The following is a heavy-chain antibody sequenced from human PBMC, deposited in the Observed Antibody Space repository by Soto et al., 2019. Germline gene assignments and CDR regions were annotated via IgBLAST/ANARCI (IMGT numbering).Heavy chain of an antibody. V-gene: IGHV3-21*01. CDR3: ARHDDYSNYYYYMDV. CDR1: GFTFSSYS. CDR2: ISSSSSYI. Sequence: GGSLRLSCAASGFTFSSYSMNWVRQAPGKGLEWVSSISSSSSYIYYADSVKGRFTISRDNAKNSLYLQMNSLRAEDTAVYYCARHDDYSNYYYYMDVWGKGTTVTVSS. D-gene: IGHD4-4*01. J-gene: IGHJ6*03.